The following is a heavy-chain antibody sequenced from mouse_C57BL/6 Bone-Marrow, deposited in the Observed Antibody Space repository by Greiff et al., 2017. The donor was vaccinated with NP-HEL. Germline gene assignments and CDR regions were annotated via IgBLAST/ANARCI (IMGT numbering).Heavy chain of an antibody. CDR1: GFNIKDDY. D-gene: IGHD2-1*01. Sequence: VQLKESGAELVRPGASVKLSCTASGFNIKDDYMHWVKQRPEQGLEWIGWIDPENGDTEYASKFQGKATITADTSSNTAYLQLSSLTSEDTAVYYCTIYGNYVSPFAYWGQETLVTVSA. CDR2: IDPENGDT. J-gene: IGHJ3*01. CDR3: TIYGNYVSPFAY. V-gene: IGHV14-4*01.